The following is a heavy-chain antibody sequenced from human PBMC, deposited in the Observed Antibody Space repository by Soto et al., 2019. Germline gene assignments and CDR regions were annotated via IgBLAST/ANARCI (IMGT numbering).Heavy chain of an antibody. CDR2: IIPIFGTA. Sequence: QVQLVQSGAEVKKPGSSVKVSCKASGGTFSSYAISWVRQAPGQGLEWMGGIIPIFGTANYAQKFQGRVTITADESTSTAYMELSSLRSEDTAVYYCATAGRHWSGYPKYYFDYWGQGTLVTVSS. V-gene: IGHV1-69*01. J-gene: IGHJ4*02. CDR1: GGTFSSYA. D-gene: IGHD3-3*01. CDR3: ATAGRHWSGYPKYYFDY.